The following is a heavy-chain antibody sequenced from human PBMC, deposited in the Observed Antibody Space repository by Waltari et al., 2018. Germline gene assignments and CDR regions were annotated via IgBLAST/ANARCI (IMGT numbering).Heavy chain of an antibody. CDR3: ARVQGWWELPFPYYYYGMDV. CDR2: INPNSGGT. J-gene: IGHJ6*02. D-gene: IGHD1-26*01. CDR1: GYTFTGYY. V-gene: IGHV1-2*02. Sequence: QVQLVQSGAEVKKPGASVKVSCKASGYTFTGYYMHWVRQAPGQGLEWMGWINPNSGGTNYAQKFQGRVTMTRDTSISTAYMELSRLRSDDTAVYYCARVQGWWELPFPYYYYGMDVWGQGTTVTVSS.